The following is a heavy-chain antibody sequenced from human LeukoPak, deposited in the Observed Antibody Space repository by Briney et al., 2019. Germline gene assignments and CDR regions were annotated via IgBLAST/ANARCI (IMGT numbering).Heavy chain of an antibody. Sequence: PSETLSLTCTVSGYSISSGYYWGYFRQPPGKALEWIGTLYYGGNTFYNPSLKSRGTILVDTSKNQFSLKLTSVTAADTAIYYCAGGIFGVPTENWFDPWGQGTLVTVSS. CDR1: GYSISSGYY. V-gene: IGHV4-38-2*02. CDR2: LYYGGNT. D-gene: IGHD3-3*01. CDR3: AGGIFGVPTENWFDP. J-gene: IGHJ5*02.